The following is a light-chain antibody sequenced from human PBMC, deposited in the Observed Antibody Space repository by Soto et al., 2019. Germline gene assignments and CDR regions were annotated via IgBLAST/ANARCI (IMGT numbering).Light chain of an antibody. CDR1: QSVRSY. V-gene: IGKV3-11*01. CDR2: DAS. Sequence: ESMLTQSPATLSLSPGERATLSCRASQSVRSYLAWYQQKPGQAPRLLIYDASNRAPGIPARFSGSGSGTAFNLTISSPEPDAFAVYCCQQRSSWPRITFGQGTRRDIK. CDR3: QQRSSWPRIT. J-gene: IGKJ5*01.